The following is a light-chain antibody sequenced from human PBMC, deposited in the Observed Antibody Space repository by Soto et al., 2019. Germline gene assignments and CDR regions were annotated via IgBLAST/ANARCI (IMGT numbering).Light chain of an antibody. CDR2: RAS. CDR1: QDINNS. CDR3: QQYEDYPLT. Sequence: DIHMTQSPSSLSASVGDRVIITCRASQDINNSLGWYQQKPEKARKSLIYRASNLQSGVPSRFSGSGSGTEFTLTINNLQPEDFATYFFQQYEDYPLTFGGGTRVDIK. V-gene: IGKV1D-16*01. J-gene: IGKJ4*01.